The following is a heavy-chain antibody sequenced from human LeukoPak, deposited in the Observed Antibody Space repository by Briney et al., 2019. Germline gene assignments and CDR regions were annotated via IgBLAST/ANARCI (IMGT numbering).Heavy chain of an antibody. CDR3: ARACPNCSGGSGDGMDV. D-gene: IGHD2-15*01. CDR1: GFTFSSYS. V-gene: IGHV3-48*04. J-gene: IGHJ6*02. Sequence: GGSLRLSCAASGFTFSSYSMNWVRQAPGEGLEWVSYISSSSTIYYADSVKGRFTISRDNAKNSLYLQMNSLRAEDTAVYYCARACPNCSGGSGDGMDVWGQGTTVTVSS. CDR2: ISSSSTI.